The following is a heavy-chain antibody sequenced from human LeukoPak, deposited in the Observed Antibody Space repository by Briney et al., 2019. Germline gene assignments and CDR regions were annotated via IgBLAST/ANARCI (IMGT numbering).Heavy chain of an antibody. Sequence: SETLSLTCTVSGDSIGSGVYYWSWIRQPPGKGLEWIGYIYYSGSTYYNPSLKSRVTISVDTSKYQFSLNLNFVTAADTAVYYCARVPVVIASPGRYYYYYMDVWGKGTTVTVSS. J-gene: IGHJ6*03. CDR3: ARVPVVIASPGRYYYYYMDV. CDR1: GDSIGSGVYY. D-gene: IGHD2-21*01. V-gene: IGHV4-30-4*08. CDR2: IYYSGST.